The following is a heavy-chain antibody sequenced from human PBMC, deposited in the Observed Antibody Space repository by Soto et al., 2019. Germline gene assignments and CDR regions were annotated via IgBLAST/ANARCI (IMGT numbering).Heavy chain of an antibody. J-gene: IGHJ4*02. CDR2: ISSYNGNT. CDR1: GYTFTSYG. V-gene: IGHV1-18*01. D-gene: IGHD4-17*01. Sequence: QGQLVQSGAEVKKPGASVKVSCKASGYTFTSYGISWVRQAPGQGLELMGWISSYNGNTNYAQKLRGRVTMTTDTSTSTAAMELRSLRSDDTAVYYCARVHGDIDYWGQGTLVTVSS. CDR3: ARVHGDIDY.